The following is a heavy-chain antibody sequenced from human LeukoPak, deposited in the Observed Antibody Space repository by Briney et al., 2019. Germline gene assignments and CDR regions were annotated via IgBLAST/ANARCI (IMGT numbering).Heavy chain of an antibody. J-gene: IGHJ5*02. CDR2: IYPGDSDT. V-gene: IGHV5-51*01. D-gene: IGHD2-2*02. CDR1: GYSFTSYW. Sequence: GESLKISCKGSGYSFTSYWIGWVRQMPGKGQEWMGIIYPGDSDTRYSPSFQGQVTISADKSISTAYLQWSSLKASDTAVYYCARRTYCSSTSCYKGWFDPWGQGTLVTVSS. CDR3: ARRTYCSSTSCYKGWFDP.